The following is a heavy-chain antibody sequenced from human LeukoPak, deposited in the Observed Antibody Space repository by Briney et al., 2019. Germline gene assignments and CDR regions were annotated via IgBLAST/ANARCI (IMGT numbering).Heavy chain of an antibody. D-gene: IGHD3-10*01. CDR2: IYYSGST. J-gene: IGHJ3*02. Sequence: SETLSLTCTVSGGSISSYYWSWIRQPPGKGLEWIGYIYYSGSTNYNPSLKSRVTISVDTSKNQFSLKLSSVTAADTAVYYCARALWFGELFPRLAFDIWGQGTMVTVSS. CDR3: ARALWFGELFPRLAFDI. CDR1: GGSISSYY. V-gene: IGHV4-59*01.